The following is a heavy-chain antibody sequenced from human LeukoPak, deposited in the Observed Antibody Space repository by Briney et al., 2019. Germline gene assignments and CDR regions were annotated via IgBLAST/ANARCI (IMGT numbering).Heavy chain of an antibody. V-gene: IGHV3-15*01. Sequence: GGSLRLSCAASGFSFTNAWMIWVRQAPGKGLEWVGRIKSKTDGGTTDYAAPVKGRFTISRDDSKNTLYLQMNSLKTEDTAMYYCTTGKIILVSPASKGDYWGQGTLVTVSS. CDR1: GFSFTNAW. CDR2: IKSKTDGGTT. J-gene: IGHJ4*02. D-gene: IGHD3-3*01. CDR3: TTGKIILVSPASKGDY.